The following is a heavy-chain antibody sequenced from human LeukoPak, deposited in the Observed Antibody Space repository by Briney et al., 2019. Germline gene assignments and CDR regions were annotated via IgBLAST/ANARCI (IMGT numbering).Heavy chain of an antibody. D-gene: IGHD2-21*02. CDR2: ISAYNGNT. V-gene: IGHV1-18*01. CDR1: GYTFTSYG. J-gene: IGHJ4*02. CDR3: VRDRVVVVTADRKFDY. Sequence: ASVKVSCKASGYTFTSYGISWVRQAPGQGLEWMGWISAYNGNTNYAQKLQGRVTMTTDTSTSTAYMELRSLRSDDTAVYYCVRDRVVVVTADRKFDYWGQGTLVTVSS.